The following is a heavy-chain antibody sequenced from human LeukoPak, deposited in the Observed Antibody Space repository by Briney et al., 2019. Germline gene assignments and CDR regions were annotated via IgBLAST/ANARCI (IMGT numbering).Heavy chain of an antibody. CDR3: ARANGGYSGYDEAMDV. D-gene: IGHD5-12*01. CDR2: IYYSGST. Sequence: PSETLSLTCTVSGGSISSGDYHWSWIRQPPGKGLEWIGYIYYSGSTYYNPSLKSRVTISVDTSKNQFSLKLSSVTAADTAVYYCARANGGYSGYDEAMDVWGQGTTVTVSS. V-gene: IGHV4-30-4*01. J-gene: IGHJ6*02. CDR1: GGSISSGDYH.